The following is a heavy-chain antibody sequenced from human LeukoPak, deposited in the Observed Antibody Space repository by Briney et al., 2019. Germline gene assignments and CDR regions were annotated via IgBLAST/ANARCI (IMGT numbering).Heavy chain of an antibody. V-gene: IGHV1-2*06. CDR1: GYTFTGYY. Sequence: ASVKVSCKASGYTFTGYYMHWVRQAPGQGLEWMGRINPNSGGTNYAQKFQGRVTMTRDTSISTAYMELSRLRSDDTAVYNCASSIGYCTNGVCWGAFDIWGQATMVTVSS. J-gene: IGHJ3*02. CDR3: ASSIGYCTNGVCWGAFDI. CDR2: INPNSGGT. D-gene: IGHD2-8*01.